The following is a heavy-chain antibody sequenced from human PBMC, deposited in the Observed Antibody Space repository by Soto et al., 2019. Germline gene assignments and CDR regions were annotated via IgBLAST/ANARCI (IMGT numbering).Heavy chain of an antibody. Sequence: PSETLSLTCTVSGGSISSYYWSWIRQPPGKGLEWIGYIYYSGSTNYNPSLKSRVTISVDTSKNQFSLKLSSVTAADTAVYYCARGRVSRVRGVINNWFDPWGQGTLVTVSS. J-gene: IGHJ5*02. CDR2: IYYSGST. CDR1: GGSISSYY. CDR3: ARGRVSRVRGVINNWFDP. D-gene: IGHD3-10*01. V-gene: IGHV4-59*01.